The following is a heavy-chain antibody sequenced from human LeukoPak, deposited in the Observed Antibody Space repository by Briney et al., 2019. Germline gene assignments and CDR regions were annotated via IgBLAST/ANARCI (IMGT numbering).Heavy chain of an antibody. V-gene: IGHV4-59*01. Sequence: SETLSLTCTVSGGSISSYYWSWIRQPPGKGLEWIGYIYYSGSTNYNPSLKSRVTISVDTSKNQFSLKLRSVTAADTAVYYCARGVSLMITLGGFFVTYFDYGGREPLVPVSS. D-gene: IGHD3-16*01. J-gene: IGHJ4*02. CDR3: ARGVSLMITLGGFFVTYFDY. CDR2: IYYSGST. CDR1: GGSISSYY.